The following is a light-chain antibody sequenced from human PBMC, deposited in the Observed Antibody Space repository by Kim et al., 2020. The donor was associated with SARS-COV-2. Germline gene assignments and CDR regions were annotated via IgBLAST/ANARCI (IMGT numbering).Light chain of an antibody. CDR3: QQYGSSPLT. V-gene: IGKV3-20*01. Sequence: SPGERATLSCRASQSVSNSYLAWYQQKPGQAPRRLIYGASSRATGIPDRISGSGSGTDFTFSISRLEPEDFAVYYCQQYGSSPLTFGGGTKVDIK. CDR1: QSVSNSY. J-gene: IGKJ4*01. CDR2: GAS.